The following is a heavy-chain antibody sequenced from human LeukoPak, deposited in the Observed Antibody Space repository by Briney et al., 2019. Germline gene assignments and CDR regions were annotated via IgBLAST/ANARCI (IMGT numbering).Heavy chain of an antibody. Sequence: SETLSLTCAVYGGSFNGYYWSWIRQPPGKGLEWIGEINHSGSTNYNPSLKSRVTISVDTSKNQFSLKLSSVTAADTAVYYCAQYYYDSSGYPRAAFDIWGQGTMVTVSS. CDR1: GGSFNGYY. D-gene: IGHD3-22*01. CDR2: INHSGST. J-gene: IGHJ3*02. V-gene: IGHV4-34*01. CDR3: AQYYYDSSGYPRAAFDI.